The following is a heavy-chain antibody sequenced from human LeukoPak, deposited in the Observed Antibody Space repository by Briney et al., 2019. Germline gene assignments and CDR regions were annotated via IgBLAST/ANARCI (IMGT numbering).Heavy chain of an antibody. CDR2: INHSGST. CDR1: GGSFSGYY. Sequence: SETLSLTCAVYGGSFSGYYWSWIRQPPGKGLEWIGEINHSGSTNYNPSLKSRVTMSVDTSKNQFSLKLSSVTAADTAVYYCARGPLMSNYDFWSGYSNWFDPWGQGTLVTVSS. CDR3: ARGPLMSNYDFWSGYSNWFDP. V-gene: IGHV4-34*01. D-gene: IGHD3-3*01. J-gene: IGHJ5*02.